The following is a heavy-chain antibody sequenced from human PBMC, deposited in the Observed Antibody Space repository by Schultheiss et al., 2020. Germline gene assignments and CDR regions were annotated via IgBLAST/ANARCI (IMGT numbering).Heavy chain of an antibody. J-gene: IGHJ4*02. CDR2: IYYSGST. CDR1: GDSISSGTYY. D-gene: IGHD3-22*01. CDR3: AGIGAYDSSGYVDY. Sequence: SETLSLTCTVSGDSISSGTYYWSWIRQHPGKGLEWLGYIYYSGSTYYNPSLKSRVTILVDTSKNQFSLKLSSVTAADTAVYYCAGIGAYDSSGYVDYWGQGTLVTVSS. V-gene: IGHV4-31*03.